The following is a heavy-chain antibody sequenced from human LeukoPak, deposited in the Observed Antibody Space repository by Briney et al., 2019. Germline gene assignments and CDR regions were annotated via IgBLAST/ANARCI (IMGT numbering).Heavy chain of an antibody. CDR3: ARQSGLFDP. J-gene: IGHJ5*02. CDR2: IYYSATT. D-gene: IGHD3-10*01. Sequence: SQTLSLTCTVSGGSISSGDYYWGWLRQAPGTGLEWIGYIYYSATTYYNPSLKSRLTLSVDTSKTQFSLKLSSVTAADTAVYYCARQSGLFDPWGQGTLVTVSS. V-gene: IGHV4-30-4*08. CDR1: GGSISSGDYY.